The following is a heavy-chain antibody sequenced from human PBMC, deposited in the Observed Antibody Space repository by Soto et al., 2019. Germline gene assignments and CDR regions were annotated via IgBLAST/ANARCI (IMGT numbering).Heavy chain of an antibody. V-gene: IGHV1-3*01. CDR1: GYTFPSYA. J-gene: IGHJ4*02. CDR2: INAGNGNT. D-gene: IGHD1-26*01. CDR3: ARVLVGATPVDY. Sequence: APVKVSCKASGYTFPSYAMHWVRQAPGQRLEWMGWINAGNGNTKYSQKFQGRVTITRDTSASTAYMELSSLRSEDTAVYYCARVLVGATPVDYWGQGTLVTVSS.